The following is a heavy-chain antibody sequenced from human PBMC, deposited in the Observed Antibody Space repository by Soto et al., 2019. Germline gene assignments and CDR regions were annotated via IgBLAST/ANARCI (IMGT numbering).Heavy chain of an antibody. CDR3: ANLGPYYDILTGYYIKTYFDY. Sequence: EVQLLESGGGLVQPGGSLRLSCAASGFTFSSYAMSWVRQAPGKGLEWVSAISGSGGSTYYADSVKGRFTISRDNSKNTLYLHMNSLRVEDTAVYYCANLGPYYDILTGYYIKTYFDYWGQGTLVTVSS. V-gene: IGHV3-23*01. CDR1: GFTFSSYA. CDR2: ISGSGGST. J-gene: IGHJ4*02. D-gene: IGHD3-9*01.